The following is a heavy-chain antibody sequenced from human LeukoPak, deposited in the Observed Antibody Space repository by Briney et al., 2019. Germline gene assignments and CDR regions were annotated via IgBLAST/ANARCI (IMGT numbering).Heavy chain of an antibody. CDR1: VGSFSGYY. CDR2: INRGTT. D-gene: IGHD3-16*01. V-gene: IGHV4-34*01. J-gene: IGHJ6*03. Sequence: SETLSLTCAVYVGSFSGYYWSWIRQPPGKGLEWIGEINRGTTNYNPSLKSRVTMSVDTSKNQFSLNLSSVTAADTAVYYCARSVDVVTFGTGYYYYYLDVWGQGTPVTVSS. CDR3: ARSVDVVTFGTGYYYYYLDV.